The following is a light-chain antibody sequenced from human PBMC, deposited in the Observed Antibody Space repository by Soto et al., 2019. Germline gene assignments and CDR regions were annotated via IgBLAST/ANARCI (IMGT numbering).Light chain of an antibody. Sequence: EIVLTQSPGTLSSSPGERATLSCRASQSVSSSHLAWYQQKPGQAPRLLIYGASSRATGIPDRFSGSGSGIDLDLTISRLEPEDFAVYFCQQYGDSPRFTFGQGTKLEI. CDR3: QQYGDSPRFT. CDR1: QSVSSSH. J-gene: IGKJ2*01. V-gene: IGKV3-20*01. CDR2: GAS.